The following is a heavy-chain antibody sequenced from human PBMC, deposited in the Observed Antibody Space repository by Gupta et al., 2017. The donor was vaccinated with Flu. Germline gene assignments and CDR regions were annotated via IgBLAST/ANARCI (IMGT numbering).Heavy chain of an antibody. CDR3: VRHFSDRDAFDV. D-gene: IGHD3-22*01. Sequence: EVRLVESGEGLVKPGGSLKLSCAASGFIFGTYFITWVRQAPGKGLEWVSSISSSSSDIYYADSVKGRFTISRDNAKNSLSLQLNSLRVEDTAVYYCVRHFSDRDAFDVWGQGTTVTVFS. CDR1: GFIFGTYF. V-gene: IGHV3-21*01. CDR2: ISSSSSDI. J-gene: IGHJ3*01.